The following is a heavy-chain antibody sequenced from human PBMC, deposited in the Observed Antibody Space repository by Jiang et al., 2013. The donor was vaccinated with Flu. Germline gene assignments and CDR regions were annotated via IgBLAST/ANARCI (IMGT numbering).Heavy chain of an antibody. CDR3: ARHYPGYGSGSYYKGAFDY. D-gene: IGHD3-10*01. CDR2: IYYSGST. V-gene: IGHV4-39*01. J-gene: IGHJ4*02. Sequence: PGLVKPSETLSLTCTVSGGSISSSSYYWGWIRQPPGKGLEWIGSIYYSGSTYYNPSLKSRVTISVDTSKNQFSLKLSSVTAADTAVYYCARHYPGYGSGSYYKGAFDYWGQGTLVTVSS. CDR1: GGSISSSSYY.